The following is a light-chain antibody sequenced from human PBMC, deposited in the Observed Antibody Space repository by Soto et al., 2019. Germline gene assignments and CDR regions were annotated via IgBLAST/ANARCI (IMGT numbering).Light chain of an antibody. V-gene: IGKV1D-13*01. CDR3: QQFNNFPLT. CDR2: GVS. J-gene: IGKJ4*01. Sequence: AIQLTQSPSSLSASVGDRVIIFCRASQGVSSALAWYQQKPGKAPELLIYGVSSLESSVPSRISGTGSGTDFTLTISSLQPEDFATYYCQQFNNFPLTFGGGTKVEIK. CDR1: QGVSSA.